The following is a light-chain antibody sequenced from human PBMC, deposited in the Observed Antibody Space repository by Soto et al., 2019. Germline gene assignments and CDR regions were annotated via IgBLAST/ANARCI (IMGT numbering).Light chain of an antibody. J-gene: IGKJ1*01. CDR2: GAS. CDR3: QHYGRSSWT. CDR1: QNVRSSF. V-gene: IGKV3-20*01. Sequence: DIELTQSPGTLSLSPGERVTLSCRASQNVRSSFVAWYQQTLGQAPRLLIYGASTRATGIPDRFSGSGSGTDFTLTISSLEPEDLAVYYCQHYGRSSWTFGQGTKVEIK.